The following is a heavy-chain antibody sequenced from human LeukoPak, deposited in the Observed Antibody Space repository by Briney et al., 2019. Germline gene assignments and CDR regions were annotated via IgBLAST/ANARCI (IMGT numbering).Heavy chain of an antibody. CDR1: GFTVSDNY. CDR3: ARDSNSFPNYFDY. Sequence: VGSLKLSCAASGFTVSDNYMSWVSQAPGEGVEWVSLIYSGGDTFDADSVKGRFTISRDNSKNTLYLQMSSLRAEDTAVYYCARDSNSFPNYFDYWGQGTLVTVSS. CDR2: IYSGGDT. J-gene: IGHJ4*02. V-gene: IGHV3-53*01. D-gene: IGHD2-21*01.